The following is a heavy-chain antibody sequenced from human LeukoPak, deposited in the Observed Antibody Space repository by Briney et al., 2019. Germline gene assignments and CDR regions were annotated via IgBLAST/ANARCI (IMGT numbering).Heavy chain of an antibody. Sequence: GGSVRLSCAASGFTFSSYAMSWVRQAPGKGLEWVSAISGSGGSTYYADSVKGRFTISRDNSKNTLYLQMNSLRAEDTAVYYCAKLGSGYYDSSGYSDYWGQGTLVTVSS. CDR3: AKLGSGYYDSSGYSDY. CDR2: ISGSGGST. V-gene: IGHV3-23*01. D-gene: IGHD3-22*01. J-gene: IGHJ4*02. CDR1: GFTFSSYA.